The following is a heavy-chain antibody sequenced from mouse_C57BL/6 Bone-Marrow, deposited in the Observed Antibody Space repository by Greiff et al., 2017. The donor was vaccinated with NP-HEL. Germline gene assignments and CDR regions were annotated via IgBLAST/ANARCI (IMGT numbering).Heavy chain of an antibody. Sequence: AASGIDFSRYWMSWVRRAPGKGLEWIGEINPDSSTINYAPSLKDKFIISRDNAKNTLYLQMSKVRSEDTALYYCARITTVVAWYFDVWGTGTTVTVSS. CDR1: GIDFSRYW. CDR2: INPDSSTI. D-gene: IGHD1-1*01. V-gene: IGHV4-1*01. CDR3: ARITTVVAWYFDV. J-gene: IGHJ1*03.